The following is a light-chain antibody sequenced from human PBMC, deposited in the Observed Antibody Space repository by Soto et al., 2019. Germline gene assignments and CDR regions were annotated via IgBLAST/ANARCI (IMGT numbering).Light chain of an antibody. CDR2: DAS. J-gene: IGKJ1*01. V-gene: IGKV1-5*01. CDR1: QSISSW. CDR3: QQYNSYSWT. Sequence: DIQMTQSPSTLSASVGDRVTITCRASQSISSWLAWYQQKRGKAPKILIYDASSLESGVTSMFSGSGCGTEFPLTISSLRPDDFASYFCQQYNSYSWTFGQGNK.